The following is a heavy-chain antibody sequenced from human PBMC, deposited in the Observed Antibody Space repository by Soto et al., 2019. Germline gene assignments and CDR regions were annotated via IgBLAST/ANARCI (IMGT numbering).Heavy chain of an antibody. CDR3: ARVSRPGIAADY. D-gene: IGHD6-13*01. V-gene: IGHV1-69*13. J-gene: IGHJ4*02. Sequence: AASVKVSCKASGGTFSSYAISWVRQAPGQGLEWMGGIIPIFGTANYAQKFQGRVTITADESTSTAYMELSSLRSEDTAVYYCARVSRPGIAADYWGQGTLVTVSS. CDR1: GGTFSSYA. CDR2: IIPIFGTA.